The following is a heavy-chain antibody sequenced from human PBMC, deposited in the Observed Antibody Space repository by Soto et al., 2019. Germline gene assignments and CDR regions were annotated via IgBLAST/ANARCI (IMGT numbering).Heavy chain of an antibody. J-gene: IGHJ4*02. CDR3: ARDPDDDYDFAY. CDR1: GYTFTNYG. Sequence: ASVKVSCKAYGYTFTNYGISWVRQAPGQGLEWMAWISVYNGDTVYGQKFQGRVTMTTDRTTSTAYMELGSLGSDDTAVYYCARDPDDDYDFAYWGQGTLVTVSS. CDR2: ISVYNGDT. V-gene: IGHV1-18*01. D-gene: IGHD4-17*01.